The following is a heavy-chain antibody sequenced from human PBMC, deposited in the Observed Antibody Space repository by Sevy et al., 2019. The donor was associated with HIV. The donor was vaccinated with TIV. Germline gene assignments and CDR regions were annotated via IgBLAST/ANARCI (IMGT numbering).Heavy chain of an antibody. D-gene: IGHD3-16*02. CDR3: ARVLGVLDYQYGLDV. J-gene: IGHJ6*02. V-gene: IGHV3-49*04. Sequence: GGSLRLSCAVSGFTFSTYAMSWVRQAPGKGLEWVGFIRRDSYGGTTESVASVKDRFHISRDDSKSIVYLHMDNLRIEDTAVYFCARVLGVLDYQYGLDVWGHGTTVTVSS. CDR1: GFTFSTYA. CDR2: IRRDSYGGTT.